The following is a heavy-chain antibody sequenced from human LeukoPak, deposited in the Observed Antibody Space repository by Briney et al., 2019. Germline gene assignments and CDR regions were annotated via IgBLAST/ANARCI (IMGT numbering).Heavy chain of an antibody. Sequence: GGSLRLSCAASGFIFSDYPIHWVRQAPGKGLEWVAVISSDAKNEYYTDSVKGRFTISRDNAKNSLYLQMNSLRAEDTAIYYCTRVGYIDEGIDYWGQGTLVTVSS. D-gene: IGHD5-24*01. V-gene: IGHV3-30*04. CDR2: ISSDAKNE. J-gene: IGHJ4*02. CDR1: GFIFSDYP. CDR3: TRVGYIDEGIDY.